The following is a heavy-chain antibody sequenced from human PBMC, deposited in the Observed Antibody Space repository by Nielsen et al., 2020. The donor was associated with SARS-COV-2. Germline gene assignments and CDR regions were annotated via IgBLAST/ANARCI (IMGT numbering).Heavy chain of an antibody. Sequence: SETLSLTCTVSGASIGNGNYYWNWIRQRPGKGLEWIGYISYSGSTNYNPSLKSRVAISVDTSKNQFSLKLSSVTAADTAVYYCGRGPGTAYYYMDVWGKGTTVTVSS. CDR2: ISYSGST. CDR3: GRGPGTAYYYMDV. V-gene: IGHV4-61*01. CDR1: GASIGNGNYY. J-gene: IGHJ6*03. D-gene: IGHD1-7*01.